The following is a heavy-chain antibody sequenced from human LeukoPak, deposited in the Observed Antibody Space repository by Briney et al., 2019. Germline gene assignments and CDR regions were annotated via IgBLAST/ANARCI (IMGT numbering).Heavy chain of an antibody. CDR3: AKARTAKGYQYGMDV. Sequence: PGGSLRLSCAASGFTFNAYGMHWVRQAPGKGREGVAILWYEGTNRYYADSVKGRFTISRDNSRNTLYLEMNTLRAEDTALYYCAKARTAKGYQYGMDVWGQGTTVTVSS. CDR2: LWYEGTNR. J-gene: IGHJ6*02. D-gene: IGHD4-17*01. CDR1: GFTFNAYG. V-gene: IGHV3-33*06.